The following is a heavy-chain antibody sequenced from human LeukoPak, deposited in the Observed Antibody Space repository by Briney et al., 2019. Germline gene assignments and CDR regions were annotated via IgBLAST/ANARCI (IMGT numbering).Heavy chain of an antibody. J-gene: IGHJ6*02. CDR1: GYTFTSYD. V-gene: IGHV1-8*01. Sequence: ASVKVSCKASGYTFTSYDINWVRQATGQGLEWMGWMNPNSGNTGYAQKFQGRVTMTRNTSISTAYMELSSPRSEDTAVYYCARVSLVPAAIWAYYYGMDVWGQGTTVTVSS. D-gene: IGHD2-2*01. CDR2: MNPNSGNT. CDR3: ARVSLVPAAIWAYYYGMDV.